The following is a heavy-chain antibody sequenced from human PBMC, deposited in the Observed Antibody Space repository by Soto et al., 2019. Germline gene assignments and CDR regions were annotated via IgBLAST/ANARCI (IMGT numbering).Heavy chain of an antibody. Sequence: QVQLIQSGTEVKKPGSSVNVSCKASGGTFSNNAVIWVRQAPGQGLEWMGGIIPIFGTPNYAQNFQGRLTITADESSSTAYMELTSLRSEDTAVYYCASPAKPLDTAILKGVAHWGQGSLVTVSS. CDR3: ASPAKPLDTAILKGVAH. J-gene: IGHJ4*02. CDR1: GGTFSNNA. V-gene: IGHV1-69*01. D-gene: IGHD3-9*01. CDR2: IIPIFGTP.